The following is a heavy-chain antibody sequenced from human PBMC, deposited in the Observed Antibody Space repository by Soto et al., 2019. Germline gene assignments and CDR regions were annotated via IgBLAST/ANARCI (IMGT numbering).Heavy chain of an antibody. Sequence: EVQLLDSGGGLVQPGGSLRLSCAASGFTFSNYAMSWVRQAPGKGLEWVSSIRNSGTSTYYADSVKGRFTISRDNSKNALYLQMSSLRVADTAVYYCAKSNLYCSSSNCYVFDYWGQGTLVTVSS. D-gene: IGHD2-2*01. CDR3: AKSNLYCSSSNCYVFDY. V-gene: IGHV3-23*01. CDR2: IRNSGTST. J-gene: IGHJ4*02. CDR1: GFTFSNYA.